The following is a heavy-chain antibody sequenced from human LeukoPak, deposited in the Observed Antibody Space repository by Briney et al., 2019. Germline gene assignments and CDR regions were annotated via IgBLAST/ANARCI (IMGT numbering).Heavy chain of an antibody. V-gene: IGHV4-31*03. CDR1: GGSISSGGYS. CDR2: IYYSGST. CDR3: ARGYLSSSWYLFDY. D-gene: IGHD6-13*01. J-gene: IGHJ4*02. Sequence: SETLSLTCTVSGGSISSGGYSWSWTRQHPGKGLEWIGYIYYSGSTYYNPSLKSRVTISVDTSKNQFSLKLSSVTAADTAVYYCARGYLSSSWYLFDYWGQGTLVTVSS.